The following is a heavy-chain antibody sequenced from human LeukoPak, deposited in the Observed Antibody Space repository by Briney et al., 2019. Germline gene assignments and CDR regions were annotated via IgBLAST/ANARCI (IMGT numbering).Heavy chain of an antibody. CDR3: ARQTYAILTGLEGASPSWFDP. J-gene: IGHJ5*02. CDR1: GGSISSSSYY. D-gene: IGHD3-9*01. V-gene: IGHV4-39*01. Sequence: SETLSLTCTVSGGSISSSSYYWGWIRQPPGKGLEWIGSVYYSGSTYYNPSLKSRVTISVDTSQNQFFPKLSSLTARDTASEFRARQTYAILTGLEGASPSWFDPWGQGALVTVSS. CDR2: VYYSGST.